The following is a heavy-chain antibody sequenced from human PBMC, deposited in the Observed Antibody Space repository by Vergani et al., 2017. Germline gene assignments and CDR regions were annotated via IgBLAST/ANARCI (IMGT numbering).Heavy chain of an antibody. V-gene: IGHV4-34*01. D-gene: IGHD1-26*01. CDR2: INHSGST. CDR1: GGSFSGYY. CDR3: ARGSPATQLAGATKNHYYYYMDV. J-gene: IGHJ6*03. Sequence: QVQLQQWGAGLLKPSETLSLTCAVYGGSFSGYYWSWIRQPPGKGLEWIGEINHSGSTNYNPSLKSRVTISVDTSKNQFSLTLSSVTAADTAVYYCARGSPATQLAGATKNHYYYYMDVWGKGTTVTVSS.